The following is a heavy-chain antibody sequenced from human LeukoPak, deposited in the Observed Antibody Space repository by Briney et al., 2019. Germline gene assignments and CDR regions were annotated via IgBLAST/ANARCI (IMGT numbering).Heavy chain of an antibody. CDR1: GFPFIEYS. D-gene: IGHD1-1*01. J-gene: IGHJ4*02. CDR3: ARDHNYAFDN. Sequence: PRGSLRLSCTASGFPFIEYSMNWVRQAPGEGLGWISYIGIDSGNTKYADSVRGRFTTSADKAKNSLYLQMNSLRVEDTAVYYCARDHNYAFDNWGQGTLVSVAS. CDR2: IGIDSGNT. V-gene: IGHV3-48*01.